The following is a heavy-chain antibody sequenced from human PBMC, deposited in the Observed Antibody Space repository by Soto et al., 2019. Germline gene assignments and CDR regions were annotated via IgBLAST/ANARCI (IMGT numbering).Heavy chain of an antibody. D-gene: IGHD1-26*01. J-gene: IGHJ6*03. V-gene: IGHV3-23*01. Sequence: GGSLRLSCAASGFTFSSYAMSWVRQAPGKGLEWVSAISGSGGSTYYADSVKGRFTISRDNSKNTLYLQMNSLRAEDMAVYYCAKVWGESYYMDVWGKGTTVTVSS. CDR2: ISGSGGST. CDR3: AKVWGESYYMDV. CDR1: GFTFSSYA.